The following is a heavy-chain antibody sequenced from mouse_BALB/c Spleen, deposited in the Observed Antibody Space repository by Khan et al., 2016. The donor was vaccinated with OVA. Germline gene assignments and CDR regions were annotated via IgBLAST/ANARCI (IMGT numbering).Heavy chain of an antibody. CDR2: INPSTGYT. CDR3: ARRGLYGIVVY. Sequence: QMQLEESGAELAKPGASVKMSCSASGYTFTTYWMHWIKQRPGQGLEWIGYINPSTGYTEYNQSFKDKATLTAAASTSTAYMQLNSLTSEASAGYNCARRGLYGIVVYWGQGTLVGFSA. CDR1: GYTFTTYW. J-gene: IGHJ3*01. D-gene: IGHD2-1*01. V-gene: IGHV1-7*01.